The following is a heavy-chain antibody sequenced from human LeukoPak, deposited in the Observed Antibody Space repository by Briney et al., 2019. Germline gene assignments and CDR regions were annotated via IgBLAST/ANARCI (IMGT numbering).Heavy chain of an antibody. J-gene: IGHJ4*02. Sequence: PSETLSLTCSVSGGSISSYYWSWIRQPPGKGLEWIGYIYSIGSTNYNPSLKSRVTISVDTSKNQFSLKLSSVTAADTAVYYCARDQGGGIDYWGQGTLVTVSS. D-gene: IGHD4-23*01. V-gene: IGHV4-59*01. CDR2: IYSIGST. CDR1: GGSISSYY. CDR3: ARDQGGGIDY.